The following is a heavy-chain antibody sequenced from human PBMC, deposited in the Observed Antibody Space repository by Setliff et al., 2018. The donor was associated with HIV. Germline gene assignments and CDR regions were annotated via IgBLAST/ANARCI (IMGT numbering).Heavy chain of an antibody. Sequence: GGSLRLSCAASGFTFYIYEMNWVRQAPGKGLEWVSYISGSYTTYYADSVKGRFTTSRDNAEGSLYLQMNNLRAEDSAVYYCARLPNPKERSFWRVPFDLWGQGTMVTVSS. CDR3: ARLPNPKERSFWRVPFDL. CDR2: ISGSYTT. V-gene: IGHV3-48*03. J-gene: IGHJ3*01. D-gene: IGHD1-26*01. CDR1: GFTFYIYE.